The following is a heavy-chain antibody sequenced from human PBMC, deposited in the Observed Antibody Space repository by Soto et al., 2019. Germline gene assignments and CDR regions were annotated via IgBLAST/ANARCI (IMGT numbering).Heavy chain of an antibody. CDR3: AREYGLEMATLDF. CDR2: ISYDGSNK. V-gene: IGHV3-30-3*01. D-gene: IGHD5-12*01. CDR1: GFTFRNYA. Sequence: GGSLRLSCAASGFTFRNYAIHWVRQAPGKGLEWVAVISYDGSNKYYADSVKGRFTIARDNSKNTLYLQMNSLRVEDTAVYYCAREYGLEMATLDFWGQGTLVTVSS. J-gene: IGHJ4*02.